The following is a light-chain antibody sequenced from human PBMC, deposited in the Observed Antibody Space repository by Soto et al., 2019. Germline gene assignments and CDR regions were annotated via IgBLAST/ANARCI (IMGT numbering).Light chain of an antibody. CDR2: KAS. CDR3: QQYERFPYT. Sequence: DIQMTQSPSTLSASVGDTVTITCRASQSLSYWLAWYQQKPGQAPKLLIHKASTLESGDPSRFSGSGAGTEFTLTISSLQPDDFATFYCQQYERFPYTFGQGTKLEIK. V-gene: IGKV1-5*03. J-gene: IGKJ2*01. CDR1: QSLSYW.